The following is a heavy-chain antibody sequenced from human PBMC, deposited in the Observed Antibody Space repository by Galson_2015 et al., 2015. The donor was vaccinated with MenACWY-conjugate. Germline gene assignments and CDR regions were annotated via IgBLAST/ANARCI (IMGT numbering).Heavy chain of an antibody. V-gene: IGHV3-48*04. CDR3: ARGVAYYSDSSGGDY. CDR2: ISSGSSTI. Sequence: SLRLSCAASGFTFSTYNMNWVRQAPGKGLEWVSYISSGSSTIFYSDSVKGRFTIFRDNAKNSLYLQMNSLRAEDTAAYYCARGVAYYSDSSGGDYWGQGTLVTVSS. D-gene: IGHD3-22*01. J-gene: IGHJ4*02. CDR1: GFTFSTYN.